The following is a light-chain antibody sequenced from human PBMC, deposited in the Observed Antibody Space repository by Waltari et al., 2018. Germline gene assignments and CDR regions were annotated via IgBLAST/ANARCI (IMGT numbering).Light chain of an antibody. CDR2: EVS. CDR1: SSDVGGYNY. V-gene: IGLV2-8*01. Sequence: SALTQPPSASGSPAQSVTIPCTGPSSDVGGYNYVSWYQQHPGKAPKLMIYEVSKRPSGVPDRFSGSKSGNTASLTVSGLQAEDEADYYCSSYAGSNTVVFGGGTKLTVL. J-gene: IGLJ2*01. CDR3: SSYAGSNTVV.